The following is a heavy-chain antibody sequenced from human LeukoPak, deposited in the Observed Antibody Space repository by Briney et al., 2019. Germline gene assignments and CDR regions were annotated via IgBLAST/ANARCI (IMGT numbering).Heavy chain of an antibody. CDR2: IYYSGST. Sequence: KPSETLSLTCTVSGGSISSSSYYWGWIRQPPGKGLEWIGSIYYSGSTYYNPSLKSRVTISVDTSKSQFSLKLSSVTVADTAVYYCARQLGYCSSTSCYADKVDYWGQGTLVTVSS. V-gene: IGHV4-39*01. D-gene: IGHD2-2*01. J-gene: IGHJ4*02. CDR3: ARQLGYCSSTSCYADKVDY. CDR1: GGSISSSSYY.